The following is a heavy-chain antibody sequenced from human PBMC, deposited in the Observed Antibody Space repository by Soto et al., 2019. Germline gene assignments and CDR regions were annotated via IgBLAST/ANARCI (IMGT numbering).Heavy chain of an antibody. CDR3: ARRTGIVGATDFDY. D-gene: IGHD1-26*01. CDR1: GGSISSSSYY. J-gene: IGHJ4*02. Sequence: QLLESGPGLVKPSETLSLTCTVSGGSISSSSYYWGWIRQPPGKGLEWIGSIYYSGSTYYNPSLKSRVTISVDTSKNQFSLKLSSVTAADTAVYYCARRTGIVGATDFDYWGQGTLVTVSS. CDR2: IYYSGST. V-gene: IGHV4-39*01.